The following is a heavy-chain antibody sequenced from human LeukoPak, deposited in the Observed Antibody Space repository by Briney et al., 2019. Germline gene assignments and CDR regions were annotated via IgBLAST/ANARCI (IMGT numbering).Heavy chain of an antibody. Sequence: GSLRLSCAASGFSFSSYGMNWVRQAPGKGLEWVSFISSSGNNIYYADSVKGRFTISRDNAKNSLYLQMNSLRTEDTAVYYCVREARESGGFDYWGQGTLVTVSS. V-gene: IGHV3-21*01. D-gene: IGHD5-24*01. CDR1: GFSFSSYG. J-gene: IGHJ4*02. CDR3: VREARESGGFDY. CDR2: ISSSGNNI.